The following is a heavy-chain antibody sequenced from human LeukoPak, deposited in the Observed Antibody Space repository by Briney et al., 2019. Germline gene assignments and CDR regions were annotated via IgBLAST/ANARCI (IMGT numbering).Heavy chain of an antibody. V-gene: IGHV1-18*01. CDR2: ISAYNGNT. CDR1: GYTFTSYG. Sequence: HGASVKVSCKASGYTFTSYGISWVRQAPGQGLEWMGWISAYNGNTNYAQKLQGRVTMTTDTSTSTAYMELSSLRSDDTAVYYCARDLPHGYYDSSGYPYWGQGTLVTVSS. CDR3: ARDLPHGYYDSSGYPY. D-gene: IGHD3-22*01. J-gene: IGHJ4*02.